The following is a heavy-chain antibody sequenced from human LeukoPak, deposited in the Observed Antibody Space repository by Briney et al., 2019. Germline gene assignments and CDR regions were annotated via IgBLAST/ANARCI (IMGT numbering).Heavy chain of an antibody. D-gene: IGHD4-4*01. CDR3: AREETVTTSFDY. CDR1: GFTFSSYG. J-gene: IGHJ4*02. CDR2: ILHDGSNK. V-gene: IGHV3-30*03. Sequence: GRSLRLSCAASGFTFSSYGMHWVRQAPDKGLEWVAVILHDGSNKYYADSVKGRFTISRDNSKNTLYLQMNSLRAEDTAVYYCAREETVTTSFDYWGQGTLVTVSS.